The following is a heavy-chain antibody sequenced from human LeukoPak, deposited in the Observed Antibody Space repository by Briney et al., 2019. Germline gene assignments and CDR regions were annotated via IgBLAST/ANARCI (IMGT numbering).Heavy chain of an antibody. J-gene: IGHJ4*02. CDR1: GGSIRSSYYY. V-gene: IGHV4-39*01. CDR3: ARVAIVVAHPGHPYYFDY. D-gene: IGHD3-22*01. CDR2: IYDSGST. Sequence: PSETLSLTCTVSGGSIRSSYYYWGWIRQPPGKGLEWIGSIYDSGSTYYNPSLKSRVTISVDTSKNQFSLKLNSVTAADTAVYYCARVAIVVAHPGHPYYFDYWGQGTLVTVSS.